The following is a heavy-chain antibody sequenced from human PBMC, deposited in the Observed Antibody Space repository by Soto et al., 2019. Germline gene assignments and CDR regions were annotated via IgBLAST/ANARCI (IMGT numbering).Heavy chain of an antibody. Sequence: ESGGGVVQPGRSLRLSCAASGFTFSSYGMHWVRQAPGKGLEWVAVIWCDGSNKYYADSVKGRFTISRDNSKNTLYLQMNSLRAEDTAVYYCARGADDCSSTSCHNYYYYYMDVWGKGTTVTVSS. CDR2: IWCDGSNK. J-gene: IGHJ6*03. CDR1: GFTFSSYG. V-gene: IGHV3-33*01. D-gene: IGHD2-2*01. CDR3: ARGADDCSSTSCHNYYYYYMDV.